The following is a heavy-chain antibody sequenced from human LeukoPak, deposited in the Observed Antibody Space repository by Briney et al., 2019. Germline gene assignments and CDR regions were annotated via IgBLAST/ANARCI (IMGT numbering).Heavy chain of an antibody. Sequence: GASVKVSCKASGYTFTGYYMHWVRQAPGQGLEWMGWINPNSGGTNYAQKFQGRVTMSRDTSISTAYMELSRLRSDDTAVYYCARDQEWNTIFGVVILLAAKYNWFDPWGQGTLVTVSS. CDR1: GYTFTGYY. D-gene: IGHD3-3*01. J-gene: IGHJ5*02. CDR2: INPNSGGT. CDR3: ARDQEWNTIFGVVILLAAKYNWFDP. V-gene: IGHV1-2*02.